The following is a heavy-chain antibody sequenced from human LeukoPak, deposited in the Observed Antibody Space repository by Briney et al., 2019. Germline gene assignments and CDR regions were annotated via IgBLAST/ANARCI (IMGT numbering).Heavy chain of an antibody. CDR3: ARVVGSSWYEREDDAFDI. J-gene: IGHJ3*02. CDR1: GGSISSYY. Sequence: SETLSLTCTDSGGSISSYYWSWIRQPAGKGLEWIGRIYTSGSTNYNPSLKSRVTMSVDTSKNQFSLKLSSVTAADTAVYYCARVVGSSWYEREDDAFDIWGQGTMVTVSS. D-gene: IGHD6-13*01. CDR2: IYTSGST. V-gene: IGHV4-4*07.